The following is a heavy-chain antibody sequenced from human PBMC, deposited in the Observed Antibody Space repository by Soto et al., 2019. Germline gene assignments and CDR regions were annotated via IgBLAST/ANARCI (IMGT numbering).Heavy chain of an antibody. D-gene: IGHD4-17*01. Sequence: QVQLVQSGAEVKTPGASVTVSCKASGYTFTSYYLHWLRQAPGQGLEWMGIITPSGGGTRYSQKFKDRVTMTRDTCTGSVYMDLRGLTFEDAAVYICARSVSTKTARIHYWGQGTLVTVSP. CDR1: GYTFTSYY. CDR2: ITPSGGGT. J-gene: IGHJ4*02. V-gene: IGHV1-46*01. CDR3: ARSVSTKTARIHY.